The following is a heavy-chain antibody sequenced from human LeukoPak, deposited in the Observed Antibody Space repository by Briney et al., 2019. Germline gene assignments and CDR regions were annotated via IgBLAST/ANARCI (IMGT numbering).Heavy chain of an antibody. CDR2: IWYDGSNK. D-gene: IGHD1-1*01. CDR1: GFTFSSYG. CDR3: ARELISTTWRGNRSYFDL. V-gene: IGHV3-33*01. Sequence: GGSLRLSCAASGFTFSSYGMHWVRQAPGKGLEWVAVIWYDGSNKYYADSVKGRFTISRDNSKNTLYLQMNSLRAEDTAVYYCARELISTTWRGNRSYFDLWGRGTLVTVSS. J-gene: IGHJ2*01.